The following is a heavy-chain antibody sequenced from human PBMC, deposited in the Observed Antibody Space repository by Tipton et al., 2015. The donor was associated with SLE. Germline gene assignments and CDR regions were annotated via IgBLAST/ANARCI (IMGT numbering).Heavy chain of an antibody. J-gene: IGHJ3*01. Sequence: GLVKPSQTLSLTCAISGDSVSSNSAAWNWIRQSPSRGLEWLGRTYYRYKWYNDYAVSVKSRITINPDTSKNQFSLQLNSVTPEDTAVYYCARSGQRGSHSVVAMDHWGQGTMVTVSS. CDR1: GDSVSSNSAA. CDR2: TYYRYKWYN. CDR3: ARSGQRGSHSVVAMDH. V-gene: IGHV6-1*01. D-gene: IGHD2-2*01.